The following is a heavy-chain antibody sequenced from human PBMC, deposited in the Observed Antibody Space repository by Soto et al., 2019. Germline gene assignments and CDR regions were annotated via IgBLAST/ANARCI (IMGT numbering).Heavy chain of an antibody. V-gene: IGHV3-66*01. CDR2: IYSGGTT. Sequence: EVQLVESGGGVVQPGGSLRLSCAASGFTVSSNYMSWVRQAPGKGLEWVSVIYSGGTTYYADSVKGRFTISRDNSKNTLYLQKNSLRAEDTAVYYCARNGDSSDYRGWFDPWGQGTLVTVSS. CDR1: GFTVSSNY. D-gene: IGHD3-22*01. CDR3: ARNGDSSDYRGWFDP. J-gene: IGHJ5*02.